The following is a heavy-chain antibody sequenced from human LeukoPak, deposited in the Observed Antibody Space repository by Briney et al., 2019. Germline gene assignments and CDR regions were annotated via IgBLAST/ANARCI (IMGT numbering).Heavy chain of an antibody. CDR1: GGTFSSYA. CDR3: ARTSYYDILTYYYYYGMDV. D-gene: IGHD3-9*01. J-gene: IGHJ6*02. V-gene: IGHV1-69*13. Sequence: SVKVSCKASGGTFSSYAISWVRQAPGQGLEWMGGIISIFGTANYAQKFQGRVTITADESTSTAYMELSSLRSEDTAVYYCARTSYYDILTYYYYYGMDVWGQGTTVTVSS. CDR2: IISIFGTA.